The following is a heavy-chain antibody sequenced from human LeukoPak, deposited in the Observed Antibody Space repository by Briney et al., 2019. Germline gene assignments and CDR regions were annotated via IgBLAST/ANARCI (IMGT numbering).Heavy chain of an antibody. CDR3: ARDAHSYDSSRYHLWQNYYYYYLDV. CDR2: IYTSGST. J-gene: IGHJ6*03. V-gene: IGHV4-61*02. D-gene: IGHD3-22*01. Sequence: SETLSLTCTVSGGSISSGSYYWGWIRQPAGRGLECIGRIYTSGSTNYNPSRKSRVTISVDTSKNQFSLKLSSVTAADTAVYYCARDAHSYDSSRYHLWQNYYYYYLDVLGKGTTVSVSS. CDR1: GGSISSGSYY.